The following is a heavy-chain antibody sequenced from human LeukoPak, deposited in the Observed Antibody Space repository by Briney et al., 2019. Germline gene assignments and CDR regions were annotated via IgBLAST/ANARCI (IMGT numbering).Heavy chain of an antibody. CDR2: IYYSGST. D-gene: IGHD2-2*01. V-gene: IGHV4-39*07. CDR1: SGSISTSNYY. CDR3: ARDGCSSTSCYSRGWFDP. Sequence: SETLSLTCTVSSGSISTSNYYWGWVRQPPGKALEWIGNIYYSGSTNYNPSLKSRVTISVDTSKNQFSLKLSSVTAADTAVYYCARDGCSSTSCYSRGWFDPWGQGTLVTVSS. J-gene: IGHJ5*02.